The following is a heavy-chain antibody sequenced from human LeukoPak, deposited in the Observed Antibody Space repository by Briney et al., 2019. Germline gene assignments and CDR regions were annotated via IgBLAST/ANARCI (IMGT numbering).Heavy chain of an antibody. CDR2: IYYSGTT. Sequence: KPSETLSLTCTVSGGSISSYYWSWIRQPPGKGLEWIGYIYYSGTTNYNPSLKSRVTISVDTSKNQFSLKLSSVTAADTAVYYCARNRGSSWYEYYFDHWGQGTLVTVSS. V-gene: IGHV4-59*01. CDR3: ARNRGSSWYEYYFDH. CDR1: GGSISSYY. D-gene: IGHD6-13*01. J-gene: IGHJ4*02.